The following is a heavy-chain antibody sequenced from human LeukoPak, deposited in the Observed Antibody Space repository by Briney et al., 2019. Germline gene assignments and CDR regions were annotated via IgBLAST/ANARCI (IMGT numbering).Heavy chain of an antibody. CDR2: INPNSGGT. CDR1: GYTFTGYY. CDR3: ARATSFRGELLYFDY. V-gene: IGHV1-2*04. Sequence: ASVKVSCKASGYTFTGYYMHWVRQAPGQGLEWMGWINPNSGGTNYAQKFQGWVTMTRDTSNSTAYMELSRLRSDDTAVYYCARATSFRGELLYFDYWGQGTLVTVSS. D-gene: IGHD1-26*01. J-gene: IGHJ4*02.